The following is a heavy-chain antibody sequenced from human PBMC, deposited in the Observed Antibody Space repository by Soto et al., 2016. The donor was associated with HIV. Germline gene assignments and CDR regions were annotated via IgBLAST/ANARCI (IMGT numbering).Heavy chain of an antibody. CDR3: ARGEYCSSTSCPGWFDP. D-gene: IGHD2-2*01. CDR2: INPNSGGT. CDR1: GYTFTGYY. J-gene: IGHJ5*02. V-gene: IGHV1-2*02. Sequence: QVQLVQSGAEVKKPGASVKVSCKASGYTFTGYYMHWVRQAPGQGLEWMGWINPNSGGTNYAQKFQGRVTMTRDTSISTAYMELSRLRSDDTAVYYCARGEYCSSTSCPGWFDPGAREPWSPSPQ.